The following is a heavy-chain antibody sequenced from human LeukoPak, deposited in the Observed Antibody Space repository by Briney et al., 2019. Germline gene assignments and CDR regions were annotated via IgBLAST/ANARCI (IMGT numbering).Heavy chain of an antibody. D-gene: IGHD3-22*01. CDR3: AKSGGDRITMIVVVNY. V-gene: IGHV3-23*01. CDR2: ISGSGGST. Sequence: GGSLRLSCAASGFTFSSYAMSWVRQAPGKGLEWVSAISGSGGSTYYADSVKGRFTISRDNSKNTLYLQMNSLRAEDTAVYYCAKSGGDRITMIVVVNYWGQGTLVTVSS. CDR1: GFTFSSYA. J-gene: IGHJ4*02.